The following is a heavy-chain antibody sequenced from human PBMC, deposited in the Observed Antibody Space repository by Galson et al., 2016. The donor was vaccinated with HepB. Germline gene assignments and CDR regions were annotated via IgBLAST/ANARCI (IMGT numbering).Heavy chain of an antibody. CDR2: IKQDGSEK. J-gene: IGHJ6*02. D-gene: IGHD2-2*01. V-gene: IGHV3-7*02. CDR3: ASCIVVVPAAATYYYYGMDV. Sequence: SLRLSCAASGFSFSDYWMTWVRQAPGKGLEWVANIKQDGSEKYYVDSVKGRFTISRDNAKNSLYLQMNSLRAEDTAVYYCASCIVVVPAAATYYYYGMDVWGQGTTVTVSS. CDR1: GFSFSDYW.